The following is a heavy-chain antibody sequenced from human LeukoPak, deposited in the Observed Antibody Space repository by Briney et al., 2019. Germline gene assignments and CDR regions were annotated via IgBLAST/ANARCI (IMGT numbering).Heavy chain of an antibody. CDR1: GFTFSRHD. CDR3: AKGVSSSWSNDAFDI. Sequence: GGSLRLSCVASGFTFSRHDMNWVRPALGKGRAWVAVISYDGSNKYYADSVKGRLTISRDNSKNTLYLQINSLRNEDTAVYYCAKGVSSSWSNDAFDIWGQGTMVTVSP. D-gene: IGHD6-13*01. V-gene: IGHV3-30*18. CDR2: ISYDGSNK. J-gene: IGHJ3*02.